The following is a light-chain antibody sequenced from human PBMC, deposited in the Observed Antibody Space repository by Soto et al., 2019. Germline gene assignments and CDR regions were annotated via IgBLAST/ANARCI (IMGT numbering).Light chain of an antibody. CDR1: SSDVGGYNY. Sequence: QSALTQPASVSGSPGQSITISCTGTSSDVGGYNYVSWYQHHPGKAPKLMIYDVSNRPSGLSNRFSGSKSGNTASLTISGLQPEDEADYYCSSYTDSSAVVFGGGTKVTVL. J-gene: IGLJ2*01. CDR2: DVS. V-gene: IGLV2-14*03. CDR3: SSYTDSSAVV.